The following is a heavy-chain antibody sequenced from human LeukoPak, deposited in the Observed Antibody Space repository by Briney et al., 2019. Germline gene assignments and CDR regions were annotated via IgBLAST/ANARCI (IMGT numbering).Heavy chain of an antibody. V-gene: IGHV1-18*01. CDR3: ARGYDILTGYYPYYYYGMDV. Sequence: ASVKVSCKASGYTFTSYGSSGVRQAPGQGLEWVGWISAYNGKTNYVRKLQGRVTMTTDTSTSTAYMELRSLRSDDTAVYYCARGYDILTGYYPYYYYGMDVWGQGTTVTVSS. D-gene: IGHD3-9*01. CDR1: GYTFTSYG. J-gene: IGHJ6*02. CDR2: ISAYNGKT.